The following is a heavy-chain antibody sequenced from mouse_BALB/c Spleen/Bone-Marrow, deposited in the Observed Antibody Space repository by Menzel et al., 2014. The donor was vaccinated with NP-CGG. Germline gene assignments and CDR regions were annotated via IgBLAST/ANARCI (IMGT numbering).Heavy chain of an antibody. CDR1: GFTFGSYT. V-gene: IGHV5-12-2*01. J-gene: IGHJ4*01. CDR3: ARRVWSRGGDY. D-gene: IGHD2-10*02. CDR2: ISNGGGST. Sequence: EVKLMESGGGLVQPGGSLKLSCAASGFTFGSYTMSWVRQTPEKRLEWVAYISNGGGSTYYPDTVKGRFTISRDNAKNTLYLQMSSLKSEDTAMYYCARRVWSRGGDYWGQGTSVTVSS.